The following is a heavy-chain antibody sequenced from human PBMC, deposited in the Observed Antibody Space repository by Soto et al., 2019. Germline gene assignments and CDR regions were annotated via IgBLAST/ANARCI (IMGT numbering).Heavy chain of an antibody. V-gene: IGHV4-59*01. J-gene: IGHJ4*02. CDR1: GGSISSYY. CDR2: IYYSGST. D-gene: IGHD6-13*01. CDR3: ARLFSSSWYYFDY. Sequence: SETLSLTCTVSGGSISSYYWSWIRQPPGKGLEWIGYIYYSGSTNYNPSLKSRVTISVDTSKNQFSLKLSSVTAADTAVYYCARLFSSSWYYFDYWGQGTLVTVSS.